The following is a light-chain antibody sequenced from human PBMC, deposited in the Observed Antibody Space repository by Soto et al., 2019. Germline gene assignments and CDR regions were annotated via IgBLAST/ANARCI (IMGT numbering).Light chain of an antibody. J-gene: IGLJ2*01. CDR3: VLYMGSGIDVV. CDR2: STN. Sequence: QTVVTQEPSFSVSPGRTVTLTCGLSSGSVSTSYYPSWYQQTPGQAPRTLIYSTNTRSSGVPDRFSGSILGNKAALTITGAQADDEYDYYCVLYMGSGIDVVFGGGTKVNVL. V-gene: IGLV8-61*01. CDR1: SGSVSTSYY.